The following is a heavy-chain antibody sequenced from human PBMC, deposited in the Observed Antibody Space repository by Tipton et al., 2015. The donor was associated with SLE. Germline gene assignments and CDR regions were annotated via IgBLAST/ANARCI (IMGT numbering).Heavy chain of an antibody. D-gene: IGHD2-21*01. CDR1: GGSISSYDYY. CDR2: IYYSGST. V-gene: IGHV4-61*08. CDR3: AREAWGHAFDI. J-gene: IGHJ3*02. Sequence: TLSLTCTVSGGSISSYDYYWSWIRQPPGKGLEWIGYIYYSGSTNYNPSLKSRVTISVDTSKNQFSLKLSSVTAADTAVYYCAREAWGHAFDIWGQGTMVTVSS.